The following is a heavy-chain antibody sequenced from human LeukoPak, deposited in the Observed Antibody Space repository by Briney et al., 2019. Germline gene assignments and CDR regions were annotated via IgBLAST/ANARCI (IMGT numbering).Heavy chain of an antibody. CDR3: ARSGTTYYYDSSTRI. CDR1: GFTFSSYS. D-gene: IGHD3-22*01. J-gene: IGHJ3*02. Sequence: GGSLRLSCAASGFTFSSYSMNWVRQAPGKGLEWVSYISSSSAGIYYADSVEGRFTVSRDNAKNSLYLQMSSLRAEDTAMYYCARSGTTYYYDSSTRIWGQGTMVTVSS. CDR2: ISSSSAGI. V-gene: IGHV3-48*04.